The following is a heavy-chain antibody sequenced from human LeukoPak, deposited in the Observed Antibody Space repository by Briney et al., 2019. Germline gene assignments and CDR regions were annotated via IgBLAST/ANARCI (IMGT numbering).Heavy chain of an antibody. J-gene: IGHJ4*02. Sequence: SETLSLTCTVSGGSISSYHWSWFRQAPGKGLEWIGYIYYSGSTNYNPSLKSRVTISVDTSKNQFSLKLSSVTAADTAVYYCARDRWGYYFDYWGQGTLVTVSS. D-gene: IGHD3-16*01. V-gene: IGHV4-59*01. CDR2: IYYSGST. CDR1: GGSISSYH. CDR3: ARDRWGYYFDY.